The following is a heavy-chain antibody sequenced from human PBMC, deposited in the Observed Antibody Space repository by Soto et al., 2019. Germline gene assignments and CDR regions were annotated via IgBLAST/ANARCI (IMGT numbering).Heavy chain of an antibody. CDR1: GLTFSSYG. Sequence: QVQLVESGGGVVQPGRSLRLSCAASGLTFSSYGMHWVRQAPGKGLEWVAVIWYDGSNKYYADSVKGRFTISRDNSKNTLYLQMNSLRAEDTAVYYCAREYSFGGVIILTPLDYWGQGTLVTVSS. CDR3: AREYSFGGVIILTPLDY. J-gene: IGHJ4*02. D-gene: IGHD3-16*02. V-gene: IGHV3-33*01. CDR2: IWYDGSNK.